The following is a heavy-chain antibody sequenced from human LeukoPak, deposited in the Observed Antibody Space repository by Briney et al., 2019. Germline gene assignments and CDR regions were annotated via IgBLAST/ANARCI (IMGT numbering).Heavy chain of an antibody. CDR3: ARGAYTGFDV. CDR1: GLSFSTYD. V-gene: IGHV3-13*04. Sequence: GWSLRLSCAASGLSFSTYDMHCVRQATGEGLEWVSGIGKSGDTYYVGSVKGRFTISRDNAKNSLYLQMNSLRSGDTAVYYCARGAYTGFDVWGQGTVVTVSS. D-gene: IGHD5-12*01. CDR2: IGKSGDT. J-gene: IGHJ3*01.